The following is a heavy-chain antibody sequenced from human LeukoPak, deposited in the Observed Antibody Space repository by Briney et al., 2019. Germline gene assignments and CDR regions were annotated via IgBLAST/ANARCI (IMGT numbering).Heavy chain of an antibody. J-gene: IGHJ6*03. CDR2: ITSSSTYT. Sequence: LSLTCAVYGGSFSGYYWSWIRQPPGKGLEWVSSITSSSTYTFYADSVKGRFTISRDNARNSLYLQMNSLRAEDTAVYYCARDPYSGTYGDTYYYYMDVWGKGTTVTVSS. CDR1: GGSFSGYY. D-gene: IGHD1-26*01. V-gene: IGHV3-11*06. CDR3: ARDPYSGTYGDTYYYYMDV.